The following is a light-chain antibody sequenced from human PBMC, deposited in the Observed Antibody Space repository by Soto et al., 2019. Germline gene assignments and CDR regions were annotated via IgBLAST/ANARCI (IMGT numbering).Light chain of an antibody. CDR3: CSYAGTSTGV. V-gene: IGLV2-23*02. J-gene: IGLJ3*02. CDR1: SSDVGNYIF. Sequence: QSALTQPASVSGSPGQSITISCTGTSSDVGNYIFVSWYQQHPGKAPKLVIYEVTKRPSGVSDRFSGSKSGNTASLTISGLQAEDEAEYFCCSYAGTSTGVFGGGTKLTV. CDR2: EVT.